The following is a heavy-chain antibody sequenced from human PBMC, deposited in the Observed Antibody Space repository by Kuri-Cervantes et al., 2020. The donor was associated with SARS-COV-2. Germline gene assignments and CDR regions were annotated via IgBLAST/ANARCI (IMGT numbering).Heavy chain of an antibody. V-gene: IGHV4-4*02. D-gene: IGHD3-9*01. Sequence: SETLSLTCTVSGGSISSSNWWSWVRQPPGKGLEWIGEIYHSGSTYYNPSLKSRVTISVDTSKNQFSLKLSSVTAADTAVYYCARETTYYDILTGHRDYWGQGTLVTVSS. J-gene: IGHJ4*02. CDR3: ARETTYYDILTGHRDY. CDR2: IYHSGST. CDR1: GGSISSSNW.